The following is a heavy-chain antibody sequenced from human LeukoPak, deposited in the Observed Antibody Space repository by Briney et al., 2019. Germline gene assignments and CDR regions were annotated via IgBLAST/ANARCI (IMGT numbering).Heavy chain of an antibody. Sequence: PSETLSLTCTVSGGSISSYYWSWIRQPAGKGLEWIGRIYTSGSTNYNPSLKSRVTMSVDTSKNQFSLKLSSVTAADTSVYYCASLLLWFGEFPAFDIWGQGTMVTVSS. V-gene: IGHV4-4*07. D-gene: IGHD3-10*01. J-gene: IGHJ3*02. CDR1: GGSISSYY. CDR3: ASLLLWFGEFPAFDI. CDR2: IYTSGST.